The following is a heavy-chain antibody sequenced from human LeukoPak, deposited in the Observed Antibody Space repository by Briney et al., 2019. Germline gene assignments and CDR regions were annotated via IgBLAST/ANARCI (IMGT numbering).Heavy chain of an antibody. V-gene: IGHV4-39*01. D-gene: IGHD5-12*01. CDR3: ARLGDIVATIFQHYYYYGMDV. CDR1: GGSISSSSYY. CDR2: IYYSGST. Sequence: SETLSLTCTVSGGSISSSSYYWGWIRQPPGKGLEWIGSIYYSGSTYYNPSLKSRVTISVDTSKNQFSLKLSSVTAADTAVYYCARLGDIVATIFQHYYYYGMDVWGQGTTVTVSS. J-gene: IGHJ6*02.